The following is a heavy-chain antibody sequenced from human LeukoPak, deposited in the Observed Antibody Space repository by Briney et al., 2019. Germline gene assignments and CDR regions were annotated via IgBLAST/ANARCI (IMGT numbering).Heavy chain of an antibody. V-gene: IGHV3-33*06. CDR3: AKVEGLFCGGACSLDY. CDR2: IWSDGSSQ. D-gene: IGHD2-21*02. CDR1: GFTVSSNY. J-gene: IGHJ4*02. Sequence: RAGGFLRLSCAASGFTVSSNYMSWVRQAPGKGLEWVAIIWSDGSSQFYGDSVKGRFIISRDDSKNTVFLQMNNLKVEDTGVYYCAKVEGLFCGGACSLDYWGQGTLVIVSS.